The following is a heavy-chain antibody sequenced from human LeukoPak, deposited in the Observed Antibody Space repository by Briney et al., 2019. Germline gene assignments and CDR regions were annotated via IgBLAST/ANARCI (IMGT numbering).Heavy chain of an antibody. D-gene: IGHD3-22*01. CDR1: GGSISSYY. CDR2: IYYSGST. J-gene: IGHJ5*02. Sequence: SETLSLTCTVSGGSISSYYWSWIRQPPGKGLEWIGYIYYSGSTNYNPSLKSRVTISVDTSKNQFSLKLSSVTAADTAVYYCARRLDYYARGFDPWGQGTLVTVSS. CDR3: ARRLDYYARGFDP. V-gene: IGHV4-59*08.